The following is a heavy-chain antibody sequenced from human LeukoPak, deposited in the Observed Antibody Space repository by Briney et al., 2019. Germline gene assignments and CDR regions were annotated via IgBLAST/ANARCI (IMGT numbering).Heavy chain of an antibody. CDR3: AKDGGLWVSAHWGDS. V-gene: IGHV3-23*01. CDR1: GFTFSSYA. J-gene: IGHJ4*02. CDR2: ISGSATST. D-gene: IGHD7-27*01. Sequence: GGSLRLSCAASGFTFSSYAMSWVRQAPGKGLEWVSHISGSATSTYYADSVKGRFTISRDNSKNTLFLQMNSLRAEDTAVYYCAKDGGLWVSAHWGDSWGRGTLVTVSS.